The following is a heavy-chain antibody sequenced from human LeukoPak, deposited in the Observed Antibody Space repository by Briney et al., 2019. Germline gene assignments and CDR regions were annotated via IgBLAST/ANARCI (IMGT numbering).Heavy chain of an antibody. V-gene: IGHV4-61*08. CDR1: GASISSSAYY. CDR3: AREGVVTSDAFDI. CDR2: IYYSGST. D-gene: IGHD3-22*01. Sequence: SETLSLTCIISGASISSSAYYWGWIRQPPGKGLEWIGYIYYSGSTNYNPSLKSRVTISVDTSKNQFSLKLSSVTAADTAVYYCAREGVVTSDAFDIWGQGTMVTVSS. J-gene: IGHJ3*02.